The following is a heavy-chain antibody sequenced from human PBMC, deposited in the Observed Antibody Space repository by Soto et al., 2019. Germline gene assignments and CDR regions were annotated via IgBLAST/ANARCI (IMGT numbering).Heavy chain of an antibody. CDR2: MNEYGSER. D-gene: IGHD3-10*01. CDR1: GFIFSSYW. V-gene: IGHV3-7*04. J-gene: IGHJ4*02. CDR3: ARATGADKGDY. Sequence: EVQLVESGGGLVQPGGSLRLSCSASGFIFSSYWMSWLRQAPGKGLEWVASMNEYGSERYYVDSVKGRFTISRDNAENSLYLPMTSLRAEDTAVYYCARATGADKGDYWGQGTLVTVSS.